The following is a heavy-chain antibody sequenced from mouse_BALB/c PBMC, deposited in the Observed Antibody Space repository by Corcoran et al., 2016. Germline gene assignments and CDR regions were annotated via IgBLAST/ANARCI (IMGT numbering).Heavy chain of an antibody. CDR2: INPSSGGT. CDR1: GYRFTDYN. J-gene: IGHJ2*03. CDR3: ARWGITTFDY. D-gene: IGHD1-1*01. V-gene: IGHV1-18*01. Sequence: EVLLQQSGPELVKPGASVKIPCKASGYRFTDYNMDWVRQSHGKSLEWIGDINPSSGGTIYNQTFKGKATLTVDKSSSTAYMELHSLTSEDTAVYYCARWGITTFDYWGQGTSVTVSS.